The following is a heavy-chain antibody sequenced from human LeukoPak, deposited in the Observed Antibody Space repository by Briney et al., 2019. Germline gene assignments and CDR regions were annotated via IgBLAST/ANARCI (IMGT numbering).Heavy chain of an antibody. CDR1: EDTFTNYW. D-gene: IGHD6-19*01. CDR3: ARTYSSGPLDP. V-gene: IGHV5-51*01. CDR2: IYPGDSDT. Sequence: GESLKISCKGSEDTFTNYWIGWVRQMPGKGLEWMGIIYPGDSDTRYSPSFQGQVTISADKSISTAYLHLSSLKASDTAMYYCARTYSSGPLDPWGQGTLVTVSS. J-gene: IGHJ5*02.